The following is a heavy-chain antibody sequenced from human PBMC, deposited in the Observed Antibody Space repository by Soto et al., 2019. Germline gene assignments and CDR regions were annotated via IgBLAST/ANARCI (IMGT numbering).Heavy chain of an antibody. CDR3: ARGRLRRTWFDP. CDR1: GYTFTNYD. CDR2: MNPDSGNT. Sequence: QVQLVQSGAEVKKPGASVTVSCKASGYTFTNYDIHWVRQAPGQGLEWMGWMNPDSGNTGQAKQFQGRVTMTRDTTTSTAYMELSSQISKDTAVYYCARGRLRRTWFDPWGQGTLVTVSS. V-gene: IGHV1-8*02. J-gene: IGHJ5*02.